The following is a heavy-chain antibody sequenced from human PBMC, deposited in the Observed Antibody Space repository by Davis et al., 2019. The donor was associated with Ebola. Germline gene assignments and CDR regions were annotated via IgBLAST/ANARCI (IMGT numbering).Heavy chain of an antibody. CDR1: GFTFSDYW. Sequence: GESLKISCEASGFTFSDYWMTWVRQAPGKGLEWVANINQYGGEEYYVDSVKGRFTISRDNAKNSLYLNLHSVRAEDTAIYYCAREIANGHHGMDVWGQGTTITVSS. V-gene: IGHV3-7*01. J-gene: IGHJ6*02. CDR2: INQYGGEE. D-gene: IGHD2-8*01. CDR3: AREIANGHHGMDV.